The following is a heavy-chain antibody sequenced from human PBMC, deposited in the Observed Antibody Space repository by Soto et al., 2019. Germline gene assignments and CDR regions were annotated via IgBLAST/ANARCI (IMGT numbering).Heavy chain of an antibody. CDR3: ARGSGYSSSWYNYYYYGMDV. CDR1: GGSLSSGAYY. CDR2: IYYSGTT. D-gene: IGHD6-13*01. J-gene: IGHJ6*02. V-gene: IGHV4-31*03. Sequence: SETLSLTCTVSGGSLSSGAYYWSWIRQHPGKGLEWIGYIYYSGTTYYNPSLKSRVTISVDTSKNQFSLKLSSVTAADTAVYYCARGSGYSSSWYNYYYYGMDVWGQGTTVTVSS.